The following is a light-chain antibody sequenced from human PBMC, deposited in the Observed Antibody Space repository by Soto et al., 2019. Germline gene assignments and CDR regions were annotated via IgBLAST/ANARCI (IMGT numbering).Light chain of an antibody. V-gene: IGKV4-1*01. CDR2: WAS. Sequence: DIVMTQSPDSLAVSLGERATINCKSSQSVLNSSNNKNYVAWYQQKPGQPLKLLIYWASTRQSGVPDRFSGSGSGTDFTLTICSLQAEDVAVYYCQQYYNSPLTFGGGTKAEIK. J-gene: IGKJ4*01. CDR1: QSVLNSSNNKNY. CDR3: QQYYNSPLT.